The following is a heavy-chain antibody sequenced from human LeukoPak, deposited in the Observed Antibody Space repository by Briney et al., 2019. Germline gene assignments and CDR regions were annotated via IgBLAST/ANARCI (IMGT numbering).Heavy chain of an antibody. CDR3: ARAYYDFWSGYYVDY. CDR1: GYTFTGYY. V-gene: IGHV1-46*03. Sequence: ASVKVSCKASGYTFTGYYMHWVRQAPGQGLGWMGIINPSGGSTSYAQKFQGRVTMTRDTSTSTVYMELSSLRSEDTAVYYCARAYYDFWSGYYVDYWGQGTLVTVSS. J-gene: IGHJ4*02. D-gene: IGHD3-3*01. CDR2: INPSGGST.